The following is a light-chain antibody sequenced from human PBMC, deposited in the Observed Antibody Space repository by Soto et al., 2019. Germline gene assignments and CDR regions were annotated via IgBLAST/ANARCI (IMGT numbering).Light chain of an antibody. CDR1: QSLLHSNGYNY. CDR2: LGS. CDR3: MQALQRGT. J-gene: IGKJ4*01. Sequence: DVVMTQSPLSLPVTPGEPASISCRSSQSLLHSNGYNYLDWYLQKPGQSPQLLIYLGSNRASGGPDRFSGSGSGTDFTLKISRVEAEDVGVYYCMQALQRGTFGGGTKVEIK. V-gene: IGKV2-28*01.